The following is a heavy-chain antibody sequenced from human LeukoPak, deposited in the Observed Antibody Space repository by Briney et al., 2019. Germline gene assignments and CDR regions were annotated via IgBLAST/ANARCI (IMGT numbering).Heavy chain of an antibody. Sequence: PSETLSLTCTVSGGPISSSSYYWGWIRQPPGEGLEWIGSIYYSGSTYYNPSLKSRVTISVDTSKNQFSLKLSSVTAADTAVYYCARQLGYCSSTSCYADKVDYWGQGTLVTVSS. V-gene: IGHV4-39*01. CDR3: ARQLGYCSSTSCYADKVDY. D-gene: IGHD2-2*01. J-gene: IGHJ4*02. CDR1: GGPISSSSYY. CDR2: IYYSGST.